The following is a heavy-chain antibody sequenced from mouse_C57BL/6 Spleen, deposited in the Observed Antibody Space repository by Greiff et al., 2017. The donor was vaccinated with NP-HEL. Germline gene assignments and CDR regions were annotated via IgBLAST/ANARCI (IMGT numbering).Heavy chain of an antibody. Sequence: LQESGPELVKPGASVKISCKASGYAFSSSWMNWVKQRPGKGLEWIGRIYPGDGDTNYNGKFKGKATLTADKSSSTAYMQLSSLTSEDSAVYFCARSYYYGSSLDYWGQGTTLTVSS. CDR2: IYPGDGDT. D-gene: IGHD1-1*01. J-gene: IGHJ2*01. CDR3: ARSYYYGSSLDY. V-gene: IGHV1-82*01. CDR1: GYAFSSSW.